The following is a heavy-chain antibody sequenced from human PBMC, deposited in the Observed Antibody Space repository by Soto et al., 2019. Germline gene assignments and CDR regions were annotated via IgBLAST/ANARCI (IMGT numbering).Heavy chain of an antibody. J-gene: IGHJ5*02. CDR1: GYTFTSYY. D-gene: IGHD5-18*01. CDR2: INPSGGST. CDR3: AIDSPGTAMVKWWDGNWFDP. V-gene: IGHV1-46*01. Sequence: QVQLVQSGAEVKKPGASVKVSCKASGYTFTSYYMHWVRQAPGQGLEWMGIINPSGGSTSYAQKFQGRVTMTRDTSTSTVYMELSSLRSEDTAVYYCAIDSPGTAMVKWWDGNWFDPWGQGTLVTVSS.